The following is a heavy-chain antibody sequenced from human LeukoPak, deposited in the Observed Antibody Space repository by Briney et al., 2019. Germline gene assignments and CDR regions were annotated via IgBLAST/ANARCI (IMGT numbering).Heavy chain of an antibody. Sequence: SETLSLTCAVYGGSFSGYYWSWIRQPPGKGLEWIGEINHSGSTNYNPSLKSRVTISVDTSKNQFSPKLSSVTAADTAVYYCTRKGYYYGSGSYFYWGQGTLVTVSS. CDR1: GGSFSGYY. J-gene: IGHJ4*02. CDR3: TRKGYYYGSGSYFY. V-gene: IGHV4-34*01. CDR2: INHSGST. D-gene: IGHD3-10*01.